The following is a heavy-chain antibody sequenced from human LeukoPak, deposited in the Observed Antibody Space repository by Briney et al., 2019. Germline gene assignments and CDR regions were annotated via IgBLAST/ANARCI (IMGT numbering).Heavy chain of an antibody. CDR1: GYTFTSYY. D-gene: IGHD3-10*01. V-gene: IGHV1-46*01. J-gene: IGHJ4*02. Sequence: ASVKVSCKASGYTFTSYYMHWVRQAPGQGLEWMGMINPSGGSTSYARKFQGRVTMTRDTSTGTVYMELSSLRSEDTAVYYCARGNPGVIDYWGQGTLVTVSS. CDR2: INPSGGST. CDR3: ARGNPGVIDY.